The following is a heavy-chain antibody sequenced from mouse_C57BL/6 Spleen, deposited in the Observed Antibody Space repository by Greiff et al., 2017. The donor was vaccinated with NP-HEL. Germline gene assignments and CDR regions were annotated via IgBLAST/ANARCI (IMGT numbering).Heavy chain of an antibody. Sequence: EVQGVESGAELVRPGASVKLSCTASGFNIKDDYMHWVKQRPEQGLEWIGWIDPENGDTEYASKFQGKATITADTSSNTAYLQLSSLTSEDTAVYYCTTFSKTFDYWGQGTTLTVSS. V-gene: IGHV14-4*01. CDR3: TTFSKTFDY. CDR1: GFNIKDDY. CDR2: IDPENGDT. D-gene: IGHD2-5*01. J-gene: IGHJ2*01.